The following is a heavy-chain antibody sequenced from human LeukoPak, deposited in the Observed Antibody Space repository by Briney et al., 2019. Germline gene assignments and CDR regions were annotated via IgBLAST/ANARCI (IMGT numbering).Heavy chain of an antibody. CDR1: GFTFSSYW. Sequence: GGSLRLSCAASGFTFSSYWMNWARQAPGKGLEWVASINHNGNVNYYVDSVKGRLTISRDNSENTLYLQMNSLRVEDTAVYYCARDWGSSGWYNWFDPWGQGTLVTVSS. V-gene: IGHV3-7*01. J-gene: IGHJ5*02. CDR2: INHNGNVN. D-gene: IGHD6-19*01. CDR3: ARDWGSSGWYNWFDP.